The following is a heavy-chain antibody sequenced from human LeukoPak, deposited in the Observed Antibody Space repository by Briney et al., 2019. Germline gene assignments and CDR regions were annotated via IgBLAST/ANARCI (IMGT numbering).Heavy chain of an antibody. D-gene: IGHD6-6*01. CDR1: GASISSYY. CDR3: ARAEYSRSHFDY. V-gene: IGHV4-59*12. Sequence: KPSETLSLTCAVSGASISSYYWSWIRQSPGKGLEWIGYIYYSASTNYNPSVKSRGTISVDTSKNQFSLKLSSVTAADTAVYYCARAEYSRSHFDYWGQGTLVTVSS. CDR2: IYYSAST. J-gene: IGHJ4*02.